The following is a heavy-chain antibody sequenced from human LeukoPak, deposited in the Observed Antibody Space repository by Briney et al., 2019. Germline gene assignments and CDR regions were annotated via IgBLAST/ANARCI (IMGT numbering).Heavy chain of an antibody. CDR3: ARGRMVYAPVDY. D-gene: IGHD2-8*01. CDR1: GGSISSYY. CDR2: IYYSGSN. Sequence: ASETLSLTCTVSGGSISSYYWSWIRQPPGKGLEWIGYIYYSGSNNYNPSLKSRVTISVDTSKNQFSLKLSSVTAADTAVYYCARGRMVYAPVDYWGQGILVTVSS. V-gene: IGHV4-59*01. J-gene: IGHJ4*02.